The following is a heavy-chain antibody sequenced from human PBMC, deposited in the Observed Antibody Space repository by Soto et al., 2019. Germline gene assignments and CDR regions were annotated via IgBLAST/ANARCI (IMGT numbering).Heavy chain of an antibody. CDR1: GGSINSGGYY. J-gene: IGHJ4*02. V-gene: IGHV4-31*03. Sequence: SETLSLTCNVSGGSINSGGYYWGWIRQHPGKGLEWIGYIHYRGRTSYNPSLKSRGSISLDTSGHHFSLKLTSVTVADTAVYYCARCRDAFGFDTLCQGILVTVSS. CDR3: ARCRDAFGFDT. D-gene: IGHD2-15*01. CDR2: IHYRGRT.